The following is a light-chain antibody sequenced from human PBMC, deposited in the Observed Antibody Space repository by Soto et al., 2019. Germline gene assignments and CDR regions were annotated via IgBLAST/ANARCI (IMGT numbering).Light chain of an antibody. Sequence: QSALTQPRSVSGSPGQSVTISCTGTSSDVGGYNYLSWYQQHPGKAPKLMIYDVTKRPSGVPDRFSGSKSGNTASLTISGLQAEDEADDYCCSYAGSYVFATGAKVTVL. CDR1: SSDVGGYNY. V-gene: IGLV2-11*01. CDR2: DVT. J-gene: IGLJ1*01. CDR3: CSYAGSYV.